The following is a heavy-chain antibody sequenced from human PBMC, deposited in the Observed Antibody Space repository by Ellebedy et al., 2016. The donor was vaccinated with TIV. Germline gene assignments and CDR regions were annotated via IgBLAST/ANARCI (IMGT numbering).Heavy chain of an antibody. CDR2: ISSSSSTI. Sequence: GESLKISXAASGFTFSSYSMNWVRQAPGKGLEWVSYISSSSSTIYYADSVKGRFTISRDNAKNSLYLQMNSLRAEDTAVYYCAKDSRYDSSGYYYFDYWGQGTLVTVSS. J-gene: IGHJ4*02. V-gene: IGHV3-48*01. D-gene: IGHD3-22*01. CDR3: AKDSRYDSSGYYYFDY. CDR1: GFTFSSYS.